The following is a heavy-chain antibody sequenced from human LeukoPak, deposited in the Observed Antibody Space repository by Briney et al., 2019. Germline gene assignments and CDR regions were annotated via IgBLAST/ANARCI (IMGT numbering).Heavy chain of an antibody. CDR3: ARENGSGSYPY. Sequence: SETLSLTCTVSGGSISSSSYYWGWLRQPPGKGLEWIGSIYFSGRTSCNPSLKSRVTISVDTSNNQFSLKLTSVTAADTAVYYCARENGSGSYPYWGQGTLVTVSS. J-gene: IGHJ4*02. D-gene: IGHD3-10*01. CDR1: GGSISSSSYY. CDR2: IYFSGRT. V-gene: IGHV4-39*07.